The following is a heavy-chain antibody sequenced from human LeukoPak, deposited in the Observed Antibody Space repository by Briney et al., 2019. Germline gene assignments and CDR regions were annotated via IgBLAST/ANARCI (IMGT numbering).Heavy chain of an antibody. V-gene: IGHV1-2*02. J-gene: IGHJ4*02. CDR2: IHPNSGGT. Sequence: ASVKVSCKASGYTFTAYYMHWVRQAPGKGPEWMGWIHPNSGGTEYAQDFQGRVTMTRDTSISTAYMELSRLRSDDTAVYYCARVPYGDYHIDYWGQGTLVTVSS. D-gene: IGHD4-17*01. CDR1: GYTFTAYY. CDR3: ARVPYGDYHIDY.